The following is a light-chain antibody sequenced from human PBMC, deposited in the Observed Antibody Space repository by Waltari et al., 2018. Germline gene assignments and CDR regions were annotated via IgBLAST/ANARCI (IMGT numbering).Light chain of an antibody. CDR1: QSVAGNY. Sequence: EIVLTQSPGTLSLSPGERATLSCRASQSVAGNYVAWYQQKPGQAPRLLIYGASSRATGIPDRFSGSGSGTDFTLTISRLESEDFAVYYCQQAGSSPWRFGQGTKVDIK. CDR3: QQAGSSPWR. CDR2: GAS. V-gene: IGKV3-20*01. J-gene: IGKJ1*01.